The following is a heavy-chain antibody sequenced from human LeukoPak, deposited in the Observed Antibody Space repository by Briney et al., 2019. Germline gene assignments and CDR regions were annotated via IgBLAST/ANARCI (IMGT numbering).Heavy chain of an antibody. CDR2: IVPIFDTP. V-gene: IGHV1-69*01. CDR1: GDTFSRST. CDR3: ARGTVMVGIDY. D-gene: IGHD5-18*01. J-gene: IGHJ4*02. Sequence: GSSVKVSCKASGDTFSRSTISWVRQAPGQGLEWMGGIVPIFDTPKYAQKFQDKVTITADESTSTAYLELTSLRSEDTAVYYCARGTVMVGIDYWGQGTLVTVSS.